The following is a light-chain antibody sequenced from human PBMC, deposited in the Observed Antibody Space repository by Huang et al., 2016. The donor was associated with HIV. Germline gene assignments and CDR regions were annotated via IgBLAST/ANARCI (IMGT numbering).Light chain of an antibody. V-gene: IGKV3-11*01. CDR1: QSVRSS. J-gene: IGKJ3*01. CDR2: GAS. Sequence: EIVLTQSPATLSLSPGERATLSCRASQSVRSSLTWYQQKPGQGPRLLIYGASNRATGIPARFSGSGSGTDCTLTISSLEPEDFAGYYCQQHSNWHFTFGPGTKVDIK. CDR3: QQHSNWHFT.